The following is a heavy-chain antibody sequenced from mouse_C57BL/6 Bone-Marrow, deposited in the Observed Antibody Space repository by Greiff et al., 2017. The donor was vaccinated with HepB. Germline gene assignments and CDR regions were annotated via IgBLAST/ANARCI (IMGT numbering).Heavy chain of an antibody. J-gene: IGHJ3*01. D-gene: IGHD1-1*01. Sequence: VQLQQPGAELVRPGSSVKLSCKASGYTFTSYWMDWVKQRPGQGLEWIGNIYPSDSETHYNQKFKDKATLTVDKSSSTAYMQLSSLTSEDSAVYYCARGATVVREFAYWGQGTLVTVSA. V-gene: IGHV1-61*01. CDR2: IYPSDSET. CDR3: ARGATVVREFAY. CDR1: GYTFTSYW.